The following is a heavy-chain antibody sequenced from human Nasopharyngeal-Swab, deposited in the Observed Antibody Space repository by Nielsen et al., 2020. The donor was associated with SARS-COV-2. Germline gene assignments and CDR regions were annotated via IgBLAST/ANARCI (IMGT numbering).Heavy chain of an antibody. D-gene: IGHD3-10*01. J-gene: IGHJ6*02. Sequence: SETLSLTCTVSGGSVSSGRYNWSWIRQPPGKGLEWIGYIYDSGSTNYNPSRKSRVTISVDTSKNQFSLKLSSVTAADTAVYYCARDHYGSGSPSMDVWGQGTTVTVSS. CDR1: GGSVSSGRYN. CDR2: IYDSGST. CDR3: ARDHYGSGSPSMDV. V-gene: IGHV4-61*01.